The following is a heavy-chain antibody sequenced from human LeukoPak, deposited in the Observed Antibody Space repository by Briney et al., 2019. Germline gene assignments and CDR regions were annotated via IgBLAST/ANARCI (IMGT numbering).Heavy chain of an antibody. J-gene: IGHJ4*02. CDR1: GGSISSYH. Sequence: SETLSLTCIVSGGSISSYHWSWIRQPPGKGLEWIGYISYSGSTNYNPSLKSRVTISVDTSKNQFSLRLSSVTAADTAVYYCAAEYDSSGYYDYWGQGTLVTVSS. D-gene: IGHD3-22*01. CDR3: AAEYDSSGYYDY. V-gene: IGHV4-59*08. CDR2: ISYSGST.